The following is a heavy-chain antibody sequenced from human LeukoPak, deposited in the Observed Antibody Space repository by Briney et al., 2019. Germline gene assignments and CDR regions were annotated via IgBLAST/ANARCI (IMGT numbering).Heavy chain of an antibody. Sequence: GGSLRLSCAASGFTFSSYGMNWVRQAPGKGLEWVANIKQDGSEKNYVDSVKGRFTISRDNARNSPYLQMDSLRAEDTALYYCARGGLYWHIWGQGTMVTVSS. CDR1: GFTFSSYG. CDR2: IKQDGSEK. D-gene: IGHD2-15*01. CDR3: ARGGLYWHI. V-gene: IGHV3-7*04. J-gene: IGHJ3*02.